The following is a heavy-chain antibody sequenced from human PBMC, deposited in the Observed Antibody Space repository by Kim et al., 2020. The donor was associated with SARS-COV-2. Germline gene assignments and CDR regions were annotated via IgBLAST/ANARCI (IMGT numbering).Heavy chain of an antibody. J-gene: IGHJ4*02. CDR3: AREGDGSGRNSYYFDY. D-gene: IGHD3-10*01. V-gene: IGHV6-1*01. Sequence: SVKSRITINPDTSKNQFSLQLNSVTPEATAVYYCAREGDGSGRNSYYFDYWGQGTLVTVSS.